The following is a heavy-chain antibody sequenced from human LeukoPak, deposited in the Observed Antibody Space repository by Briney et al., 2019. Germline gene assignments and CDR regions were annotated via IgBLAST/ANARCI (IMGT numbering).Heavy chain of an antibody. J-gene: IGHJ5*02. D-gene: IGHD3-3*01. CDR3: ARDGGHYDFWSGYSGGNWFDP. V-gene: IGHV1-8*03. CDR2: MNPNSGNT. Sequence: ASVKVSCKASGYTFTSYDINWVRQATGQGLEWMGWMNPNSGNTGYAQKFQGRVTITADESTSTAYMELSSLRSEDTAVYYCARDGGHYDFWSGYSGGNWFDPWGQGTLVTVSS. CDR1: GYTFTSYD.